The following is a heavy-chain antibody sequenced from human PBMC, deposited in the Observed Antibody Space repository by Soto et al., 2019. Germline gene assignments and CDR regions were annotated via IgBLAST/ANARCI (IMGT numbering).Heavy chain of an antibody. V-gene: IGHV3-30*18. CDR2: ISYGGSFV. D-gene: IGHD1-1*01. CDR1: GLTFSDYG. Sequence: PVGSLRLSCVVSGLTFSDYGFHCVRQAPGKGLDWVAAISYGGSFVYYADSVRGRFTISRDNSRNTLDLQMNTLRHEDTAVYYCAKERGRNRNFAMDVWGQGTSVTVSS. J-gene: IGHJ6*02. CDR3: AKERGRNRNFAMDV.